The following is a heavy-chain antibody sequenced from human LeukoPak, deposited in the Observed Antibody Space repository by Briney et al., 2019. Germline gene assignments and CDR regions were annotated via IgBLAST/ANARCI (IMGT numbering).Heavy chain of an antibody. J-gene: IGHJ6*03. CDR2: ISSSSSYI. CDR1: GFTFSSYS. V-gene: IGHV3-21*01. D-gene: IGHD2-2*01. CDR3: ARDLGYCSSTSCYRGMDV. Sequence: GGSLRLSCAASGFTFSSYSMNWVRQAPGKGLEWVSSISSSSSYIYYADSVKGRFTISRDNAKNSLYLQMNSLRAEDTAVYYCARDLGYCSSTSCYRGMDVWGKWTTVTVSS.